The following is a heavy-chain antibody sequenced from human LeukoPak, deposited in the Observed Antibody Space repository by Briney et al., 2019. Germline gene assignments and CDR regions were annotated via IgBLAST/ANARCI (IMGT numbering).Heavy chain of an antibody. CDR3: ARTRVVLRYFDWLLLSGYFDY. CDR2: IYYSGST. CDR1: GGSISSSSYY. D-gene: IGHD3-9*01. J-gene: IGHJ4*02. V-gene: IGHV4-39*07. Sequence: SETLSLTCTVSGGSISSSSYYWGWIRQPPGKGLEWIGSIYYSGSTYYNPSLKSRVTISVDTSKNQFSLKLSSVTAADTAVYYCARTRVVLRYFDWLLLSGYFDYWGQGTLVTVSS.